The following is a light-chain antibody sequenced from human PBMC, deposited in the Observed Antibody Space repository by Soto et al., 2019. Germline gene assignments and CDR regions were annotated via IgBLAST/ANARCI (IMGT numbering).Light chain of an antibody. Sequence: EIVLTQSPGTLSLSPGERSTLSCMASQSVSSSYLAWYQQKPGQAPRLLIYGASSRATGIPDRFSGSGSGTDFTLTISRLEPEDFAVYYCQQYGSSPLTFGGGTKVDNK. CDR2: GAS. J-gene: IGKJ4*01. V-gene: IGKV3-20*01. CDR3: QQYGSSPLT. CDR1: QSVSSSY.